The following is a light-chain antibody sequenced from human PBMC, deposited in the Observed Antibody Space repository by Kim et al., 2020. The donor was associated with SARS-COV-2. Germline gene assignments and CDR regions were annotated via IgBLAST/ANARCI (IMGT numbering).Light chain of an antibody. J-gene: IGKJ4*01. V-gene: IGKV1-5*03. CDR3: QQYNSYSHLT. CDR1: QSINSW. Sequence: SVGDRVTITCRASQSINSWLAWYQQKPGKAPKLLIYKASTLESGVPSRFSGSGSGTEFTLTISSLQPDDCATYYCQQYNSYSHLTFGGGTKVDIK. CDR2: KAS.